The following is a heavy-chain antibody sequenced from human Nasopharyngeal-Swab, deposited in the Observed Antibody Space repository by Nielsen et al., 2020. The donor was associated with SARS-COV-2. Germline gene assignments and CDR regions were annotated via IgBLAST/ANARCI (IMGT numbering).Heavy chain of an antibody. V-gene: IGHV3-11*01. Sequence: GGSLRLSCAASGFTFSDYYMAWIRQVPGKGLEWVSYISGSGTSTDSADSEKGRFSISRDNANNLVYLQMHSLRGEDTAVYYCAREKGYQVLLDYYYHGLDVWGHGTAVIVSS. CDR1: GFTFSDYY. CDR2: ISGSGTST. CDR3: AREKGYQVLLDYYYHGLDV. D-gene: IGHD3-10*01. J-gene: IGHJ6*02.